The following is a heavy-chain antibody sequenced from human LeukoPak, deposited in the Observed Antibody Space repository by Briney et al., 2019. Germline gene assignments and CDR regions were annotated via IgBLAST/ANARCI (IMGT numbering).Heavy chain of an antibody. V-gene: IGHV4-59*08. J-gene: IGHJ3*02. CDR3: ARGNYYYDSSGYYHDAFDI. Sequence: SETLSLTCTVSGGSISSYYWSWIRQPPGKGLEWIGYIYYSGSTNYNPSLKSRVTISVDTSKNQFSLKLSSVTAADTAVYYCARGNYYYDSSGYYHDAFDIWGQGTMVTVSS. CDR1: GGSISSYY. D-gene: IGHD3-22*01. CDR2: IYYSGST.